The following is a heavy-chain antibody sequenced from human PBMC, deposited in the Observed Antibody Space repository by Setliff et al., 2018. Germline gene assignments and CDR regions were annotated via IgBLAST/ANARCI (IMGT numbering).Heavy chain of an antibody. V-gene: IGHV3-72*01. Sequence: LRLSCAASGFTFSNHYMDWVRQAPGKGLEWIGRTRDKANTYTTEYAASVKGRFTVSRDDSENSLYLQMSSLKTEDTAVYYCAKLRRDGHGLDYWGQGTLVTVSS. D-gene: IGHD1-7*01. J-gene: IGHJ4*02. CDR3: AKLRRDGHGLDY. CDR2: TRDKANTYTT. CDR1: GFTFSNHY.